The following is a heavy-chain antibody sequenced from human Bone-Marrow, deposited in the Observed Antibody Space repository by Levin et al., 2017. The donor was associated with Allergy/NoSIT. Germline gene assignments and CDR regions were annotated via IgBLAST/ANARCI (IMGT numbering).Heavy chain of an antibody. CDR3: VQDLHVSMIRGPDLDEC. D-gene: IGHD3-10*01. V-gene: IGHV3-23*01. CDR2: VTGDGDGT. J-gene: IGHJ4*02. Sequence: PGGSLRLSCAASGFTFSSYAMNWVRQAPGKGLEWVSTVTGDGDGTYYTDSVKGRFTISRDNSKNTLYLQMISLRAEDTAVYYCVQDLHVSMIRGPDLDECWGQGTLVTVSS. CDR1: GFTFSSYA.